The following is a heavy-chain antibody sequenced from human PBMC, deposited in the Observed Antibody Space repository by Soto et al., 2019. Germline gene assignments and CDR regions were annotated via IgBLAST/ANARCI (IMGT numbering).Heavy chain of an antibody. CDR2: ISGSGDNT. CDR3: AKGLNCDILTGYYSAERNMDV. J-gene: IGHJ6*03. V-gene: IGHV3-23*01. D-gene: IGHD3-9*01. Sequence: EVQLLESGGGLVQPGGSLRLSCAASGFTFSSYAMNWVRQAPGKGLEWVSGISGSGDNTYYADSVKGRFTISRDNSKNTLYLQMNSLRVEDTAVCYCAKGLNCDILTGYYSAERNMDVWGKGTTVTVSS. CDR1: GFTFSSYA.